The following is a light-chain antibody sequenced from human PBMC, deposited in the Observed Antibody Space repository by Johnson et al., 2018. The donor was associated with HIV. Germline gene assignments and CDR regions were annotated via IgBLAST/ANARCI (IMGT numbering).Light chain of an antibody. CDR2: DTI. Sequence: QSVLTQPPSVSAAPGQKVTISCSGSSSNIGSHYVSWYQQVPGTAPRLVIYDTIKRHSGIPDRFSGSKSGTSATLGITGLQTRDEADYYCGTWDSSLNAYVFGAATKVAVL. CDR3: GTWDSSLNAYV. J-gene: IGLJ1*01. CDR1: SSNIGSHY. V-gene: IGLV1-51*01.